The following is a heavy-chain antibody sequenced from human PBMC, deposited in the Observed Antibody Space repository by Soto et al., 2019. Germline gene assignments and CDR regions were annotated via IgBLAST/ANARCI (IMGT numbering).Heavy chain of an antibody. V-gene: IGHV3-30-3*01. D-gene: IGHD5-18*01. Sequence: RLSCAASGFTFSSYAMHWVRQAPGKGLEWVAVISYDGSNKYYADSVKGRFTISRDNSKNTLYLQMNSLRAEDTAVYYCARSPGRGYSYGGYFDYWGQGTLVTVSS. J-gene: IGHJ4*02. CDR3: ARSPGRGYSYGGYFDY. CDR1: GFTFSSYA. CDR2: ISYDGSNK.